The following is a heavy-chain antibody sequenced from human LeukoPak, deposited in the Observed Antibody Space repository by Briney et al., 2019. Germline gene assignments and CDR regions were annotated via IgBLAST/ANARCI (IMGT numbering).Heavy chain of an antibody. J-gene: IGHJ4*02. CDR2: INHSGST. CDR3: ARSDSSSWYEFDY. D-gene: IGHD6-13*01. CDR1: GGSFSGYY. V-gene: IGHV4-34*01. Sequence: SETLSLTCAVYGGSFSGYYWSWIRQPPGKGLEWIGEINHSGSTSYNPSLKSRVTISVDTSKNQFSLKLSSVTAADTAVYYCARSDSSSWYEFDYWGQGTLVTVSS.